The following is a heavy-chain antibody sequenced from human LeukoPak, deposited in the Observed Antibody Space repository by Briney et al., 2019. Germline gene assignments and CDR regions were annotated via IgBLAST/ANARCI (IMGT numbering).Heavy chain of an antibody. J-gene: IGHJ6*03. Sequence: GGSLRLSCAASGFTFSSYTMNWVRQAPGKGLEWVSIISSGSSYIHYADSVKGRFTISRDNAKNSLYLQMNSLRAEDTAVYYCARDHRSRVTWFPDYMDVWGKGTTVTVSS. CDR2: ISSGSSYI. CDR3: ARDHRSRVTWFPDYMDV. V-gene: IGHV3-21*01. CDR1: GFTFSSYT. D-gene: IGHD3-10*01.